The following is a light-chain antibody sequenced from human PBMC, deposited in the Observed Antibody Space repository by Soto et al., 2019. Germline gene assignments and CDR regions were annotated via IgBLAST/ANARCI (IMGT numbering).Light chain of an antibody. Sequence: QSALSQPASVSGSPGQSITISCTATSSDVGGFNYVSWVQQHPGKAPNLMIYEVSNRPSGVSNRFSGSKSGNTASLTISGLQAEDEADYYCSSYTSISTYVFGTGTKVTVL. J-gene: IGLJ1*01. V-gene: IGLV2-14*01. CDR1: SSDVGGFNY. CDR3: SSYTSISTYV. CDR2: EVS.